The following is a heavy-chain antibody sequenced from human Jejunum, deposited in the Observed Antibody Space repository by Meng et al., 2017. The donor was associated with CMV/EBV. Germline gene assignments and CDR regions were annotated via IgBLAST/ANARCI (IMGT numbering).Heavy chain of an antibody. J-gene: IGHJ4*02. D-gene: IGHD3-3*01. V-gene: IGHV4-59*01. CDR3: VRGVSPTEWPLEK. Sequence: SGYSISSYYWSWVRQSPGTGLEWLGYIHYSESTKYNPSLESRVTMSLDRSRNQFSLRLSSVTAADTAVYFCVRGVSPTEWPLEKWGQGTLVTVSA. CDR2: IHYSEST. CDR1: GYSISSYY.